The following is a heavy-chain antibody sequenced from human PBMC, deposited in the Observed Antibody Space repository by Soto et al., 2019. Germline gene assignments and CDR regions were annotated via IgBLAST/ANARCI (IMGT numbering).Heavy chain of an antibody. Sequence: QLQLQESGPGLVKSSETLSLTCTVSGDSISSSGDCWGWVRQPPGKGLEWVGSIHYSGTTYYNPSLKSRVTISVDTSKNQFSLKLSPATAADTSVYYCARHGGDETWPRPRRLFDSWGQGTLVTVSS. CDR1: GDSISSSGDC. CDR3: ARHGGDETWPRPRRLFDS. V-gene: IGHV4-39*01. D-gene: IGHD3-16*01. CDR2: IHYSGTT. J-gene: IGHJ4*02.